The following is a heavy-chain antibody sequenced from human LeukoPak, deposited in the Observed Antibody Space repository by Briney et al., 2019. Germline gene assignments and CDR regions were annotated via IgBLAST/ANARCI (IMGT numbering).Heavy chain of an antibody. Sequence: GGSLRLSCAASGFTFSDYYMSWIRQAPGKGLEWVSYISSSSSYTNYADSVKGRFTISRDNAKNSLYLQMNSLRAEDTAVYYCASDLIPTDYYDSSGYFDYWGQGTLVTVSS. CDR3: ASDLIPTDYYDSSGYFDY. CDR1: GFTFSDYY. V-gene: IGHV3-11*06. CDR2: ISSSSSYT. J-gene: IGHJ4*02. D-gene: IGHD3-22*01.